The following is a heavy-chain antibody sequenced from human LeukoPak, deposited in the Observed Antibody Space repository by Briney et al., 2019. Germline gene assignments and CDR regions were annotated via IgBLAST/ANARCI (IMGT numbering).Heavy chain of an antibody. CDR1: GFTFSSYS. CDR2: ISSSGSTI. J-gene: IGHJ4*02. Sequence: GGSLRLSCAAAGFTFSSYSMNWVRQAPGKGLEWVSYISSSGSTIYYADSVKRRFTISRDNAKNSLYLQMNSLRAEDTAVYYCARGNRITMVRGVEPSDYWGQGTLVTVSS. D-gene: IGHD3-10*01. CDR3: ARGNRITMVRGVEPSDY. V-gene: IGHV3-48*04.